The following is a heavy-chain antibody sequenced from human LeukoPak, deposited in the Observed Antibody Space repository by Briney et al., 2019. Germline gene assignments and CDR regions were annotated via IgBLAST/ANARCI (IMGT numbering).Heavy chain of an antibody. CDR1: GLTFSDYA. Sequence: GGSLRLSCAASGLTFSDYAMSWVRQAPGKGLERVSAISGSGGSTYYADSVKGRFTISRDNSKNTLYLQMNSLRAEDTAVYYCAKAWELLNYWGQGTLVTVSS. J-gene: IGHJ4*02. V-gene: IGHV3-23*01. CDR2: ISGSGGST. D-gene: IGHD1-26*01. CDR3: AKAWELLNY.